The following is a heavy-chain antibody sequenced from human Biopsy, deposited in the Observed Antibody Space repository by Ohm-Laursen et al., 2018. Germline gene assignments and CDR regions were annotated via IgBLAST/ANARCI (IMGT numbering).Heavy chain of an antibody. Sequence: PSETLSLTCTVSGGSLSSYSWSWIRQPAGKGLEWIGQIYTSGITNYNPSLKSRVTMSVDTSKSKFSLRVSSVTAADTAVYYCARDRDRRGWFDPWGQGTLVTVSS. J-gene: IGHJ5*02. CDR1: GGSLSSYS. V-gene: IGHV4-4*07. D-gene: IGHD1-14*01. CDR2: IYTSGIT. CDR3: ARDRDRRGWFDP.